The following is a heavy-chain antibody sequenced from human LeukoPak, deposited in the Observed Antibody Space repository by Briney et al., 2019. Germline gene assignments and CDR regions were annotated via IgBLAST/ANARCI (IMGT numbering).Heavy chain of an antibody. CDR2: IKQDGSEK. CDR3: AREKGIAAAGMDY. Sequence: GGSLRLSCAASGFTFSSYWMSWVRQAPGKGLEWVANIKQDGSEKYYVDSVKGRFTISRDNAKNSLYLQMNSLRAEDTAVYYCAREKGIAAAGMDYWGQGTLVTVSS. CDR1: GFTFSSYW. D-gene: IGHD6-13*01. V-gene: IGHV3-7*01. J-gene: IGHJ4*02.